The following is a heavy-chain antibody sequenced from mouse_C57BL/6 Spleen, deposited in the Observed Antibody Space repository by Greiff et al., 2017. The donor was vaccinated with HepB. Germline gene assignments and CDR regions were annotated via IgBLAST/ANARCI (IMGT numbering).Heavy chain of an antibody. D-gene: IGHD2-3*01. J-gene: IGHJ3*01. V-gene: IGHV1-82*01. Sequence: VKLMESGPELVKPGASVKISCKASGYAFSSSWMNWVKQRPGKGLEWIGRIYPGDGDTNYNGKFKGKATLTADKSSSTAYMQLSSLTSEDSAVYFCARCDGYLAWFAYWGQGTLVTVSA. CDR3: ARCDGYLAWFAY. CDR1: GYAFSSSW. CDR2: IYPGDGDT.